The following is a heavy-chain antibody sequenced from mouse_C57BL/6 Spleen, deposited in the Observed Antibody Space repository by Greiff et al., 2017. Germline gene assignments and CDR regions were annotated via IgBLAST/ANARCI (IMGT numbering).Heavy chain of an antibody. D-gene: IGHD2-1*01. J-gene: IGHJ4*01. V-gene: IGHV1-66*01. CDR3: ARSRGNYSRYAMDY. CDR1: GYSFTSYY. CDR2: IYPGSGNT. Sequence: QVQLQQSGPELVKPGASVKISCKASGYSFTSYYIHWVKQRPGQGLEWIGWIYPGSGNTKYNEKFKGKATLTADTSSSTAYMQLSSLTSEDSAVYYCARSRGNYSRYAMDYWGQGTSVTVSS.